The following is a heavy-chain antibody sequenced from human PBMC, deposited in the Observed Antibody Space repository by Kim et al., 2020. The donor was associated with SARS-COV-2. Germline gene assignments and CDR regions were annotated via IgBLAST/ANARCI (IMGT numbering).Heavy chain of an antibody. D-gene: IGHD3-16*01. CDR1: GGSISSYY. J-gene: IGHJ4*02. CDR3: ARDGGDGYRKGGFDY. CDR2: IYYSGST. V-gene: IGHV4-59*01. Sequence: SETLSLTCTVSGGSISSYYWSWIRQPPGKGLEWIGYIYYSGSTNYNPSLKSRVTISVDTSKNQFSLKLSSVTAADTAVYYCARDGGDGYRKGGFDYWGQGTLVTVSS.